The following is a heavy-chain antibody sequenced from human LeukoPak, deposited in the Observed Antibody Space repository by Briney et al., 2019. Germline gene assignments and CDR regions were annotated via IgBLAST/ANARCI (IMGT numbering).Heavy chain of an antibody. J-gene: IGHJ3*02. Sequence: SETLSLTCTVSGGSISSGSYYWSWIRQPAGKGLEWIGRIYTSGSTNYNPSLKSRVTISVDTSKNQFSLKLSSVTAADTAVYYCACYPRGWNAFDIWGQGTMVTVSS. CDR2: IYTSGST. CDR1: GGSISSGSYY. V-gene: IGHV4-61*02. CDR3: ACYPRGWNAFDI. D-gene: IGHD3-16*02.